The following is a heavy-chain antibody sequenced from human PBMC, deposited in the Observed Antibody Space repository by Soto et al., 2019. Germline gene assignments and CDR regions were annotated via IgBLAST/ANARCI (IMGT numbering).Heavy chain of an antibody. CDR3: ETYNWNGGRDFDF. V-gene: IGHV3-7*01. J-gene: IGHJ4*02. CDR1: GFNFRSYW. D-gene: IGHD1-1*01. Sequence: EIQLVESGGDLVQPGGSLRLSCAASGFNFRSYWMGWVRQTPGKGLEWVANIKPDESEKYYGDSVEGRFTISRDNAKNSLYLQMNSLRVEDTAVYHCETYNWNGGRDFDFWGQGTLVTVSS. CDR2: IKPDESEK.